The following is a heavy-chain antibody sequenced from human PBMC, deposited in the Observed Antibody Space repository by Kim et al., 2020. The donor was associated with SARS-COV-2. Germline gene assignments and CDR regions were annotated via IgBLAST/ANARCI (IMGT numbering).Heavy chain of an antibody. Sequence: ASVKVSCKASGYTFTSYYMHWVRQAPGQGLEWMGIINPSGGSTSYAQKFQGRVTITRDTSTSTVYMELSSLRSEDTAVYYCARDPLNNAYQLLLPSYWFDPWGQGTLVTVSS. D-gene: IGHD2-2*01. V-gene: IGHV1-46*01. CDR2: INPSGGST. CDR1: GYTFTSYY. CDR3: ARDPLNNAYQLLLPSYWFDP. J-gene: IGHJ5*02.